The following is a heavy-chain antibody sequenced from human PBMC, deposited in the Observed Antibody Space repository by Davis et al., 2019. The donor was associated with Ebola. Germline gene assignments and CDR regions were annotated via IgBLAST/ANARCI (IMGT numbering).Heavy chain of an antibody. CDR2: IYSSGST. Sequence: MPSETLSLTCAVYGGSFSSYYWGWIRQPPGKGLEWIGNIYSSGSTYYNPSLKSRVTISVDTSKNQFSLKLSSVTAADTAVYYCARVRGEGYSSSWYPPLNWFDPWGQGTLVTVSS. CDR1: GGSFSSYY. D-gene: IGHD6-13*01. V-gene: IGHV4-34*01. J-gene: IGHJ5*02. CDR3: ARVRGEGYSSSWYPPLNWFDP.